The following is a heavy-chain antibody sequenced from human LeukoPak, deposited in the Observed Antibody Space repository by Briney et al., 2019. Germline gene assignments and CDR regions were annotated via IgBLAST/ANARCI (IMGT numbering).Heavy chain of an antibody. D-gene: IGHD2-21*01. CDR1: GGSINRYY. J-gene: IGHJ6*02. V-gene: IGHV4-59*08. CDR3: ARQVVIYGLDV. CDR2: IYYSGSS. Sequence: SETLSLTCTVSGGSINRYYWGWIRQPPGKGLEWIGYIYYSGSSDYNPSLKSRVTISIDTSKNHFSLKLSSVTAADTAVYYCARQVVIYGLDVWGQGTTVTVSS.